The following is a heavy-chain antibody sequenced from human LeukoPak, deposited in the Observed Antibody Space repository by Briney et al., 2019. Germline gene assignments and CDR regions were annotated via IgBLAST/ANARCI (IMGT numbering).Heavy chain of an antibody. CDR3: ASENSSGWTDYYYGMDV. CDR2: MKQDGSEK. J-gene: IGHJ6*02. Sequence: PGGSLRLSCAASGFTFSNAWMSWVRQAPGKGLEWVANMKQDGSEKYYVDSVKGRFTISRDNAKNSLYLQMNSLRAEDTAVYYCASENSSGWTDYYYGMDVWGQGTTVTVSS. D-gene: IGHD6-19*01. V-gene: IGHV3-7*01. CDR1: GFTFSNAW.